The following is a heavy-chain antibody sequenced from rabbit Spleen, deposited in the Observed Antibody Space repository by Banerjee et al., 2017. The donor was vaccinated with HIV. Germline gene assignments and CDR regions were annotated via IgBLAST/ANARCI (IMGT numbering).Heavy chain of an antibody. Sequence: QQQLEESGGGLVQPEGSLTLTCTASGFSLSSSYWICWVRQAPGKGLEWIGCIYTGNSGNTYYASWVNGRFTISSHNAQNTLYLQLNSLTAADTATYFCVRGASTSGYYNLWGPGTLVTVS. CDR2: IYTGNSGNT. V-gene: IGHV1S45*01. CDR3: VRGASTSGYYNL. D-gene: IGHD1-1*01. CDR1: GFSLSSSYW. J-gene: IGHJ4*01.